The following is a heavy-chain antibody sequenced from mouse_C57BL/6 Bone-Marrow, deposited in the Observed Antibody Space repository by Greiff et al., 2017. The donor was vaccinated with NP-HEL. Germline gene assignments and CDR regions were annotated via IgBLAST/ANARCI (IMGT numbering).Heavy chain of an antibody. Sequence: EVHLVESGGDLVTPGGSLKLSCAASGFTFSSYGMSWVRQTPDKRLEWVATISSGGSYTYYPDSVKGRFTISRDNAKNTLYLQMSSLKSEDTAMYYCARQRYFDVWGTGTTVTVSS. CDR3: ARQRYFDV. CDR2: ISSGGSYT. CDR1: GFTFSSYG. V-gene: IGHV5-6*01. J-gene: IGHJ1*03.